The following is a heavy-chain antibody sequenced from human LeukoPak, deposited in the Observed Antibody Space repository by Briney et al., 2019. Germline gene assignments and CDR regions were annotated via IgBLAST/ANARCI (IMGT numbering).Heavy chain of an antibody. CDR3: AKAVLLWFGELRYYFDY. D-gene: IGHD3-10*01. J-gene: IGHJ4*02. CDR1: GFTFSSYA. Sequence: GGSLRLSCAASGFTFSSYAMSWVRQAPGKGLEWVSAISGSGGSTYYADSVKGRFTISRDNSKNTLYLQMNSLRAEDTAVYYCAKAVLLWFGELRYYFDYWAREPWSPSPQ. CDR2: ISGSGGST. V-gene: IGHV3-23*01.